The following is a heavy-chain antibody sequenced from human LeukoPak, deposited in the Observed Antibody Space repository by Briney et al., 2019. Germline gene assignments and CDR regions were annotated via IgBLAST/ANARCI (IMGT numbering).Heavy chain of an antibody. J-gene: IGHJ4*02. CDR3: ARENYYDGSGSPSASAPVDH. D-gene: IGHD3-22*01. V-gene: IGHV1-69*13. CDR2: IIPIFGTA. CDR1: GYTFTSYG. Sequence: SVKVSCKASGYTFTSYGISWVRQAPGQGLEWMGGIIPIFGTANYAQKFQGRVTITADESTSTAYMELSSLRSEDTAVYYCARENYYDGSGSPSASAPVDHWGQGTLVTVSS.